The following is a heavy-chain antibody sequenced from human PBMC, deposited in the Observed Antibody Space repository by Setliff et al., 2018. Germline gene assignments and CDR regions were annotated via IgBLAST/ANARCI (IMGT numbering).Heavy chain of an antibody. CDR3: ALIRLCGGRVICPPGRYVDV. V-gene: IGHV3-72*01. Sequence: GGSPRLSCAASGFTFSAHYRDWLSQAQGKGREWVGRIRNKDRRYTTEYAASVKGRFTIPRDYSKNSLYLQMHGLKTEDRAVYYCALIRLCGGRVICPPGRYVDVWGKGTTVTVSS. CDR2: IRNKDRRYTT. D-gene: IGHD2-15*01. J-gene: IGHJ6*03. CDR1: GFTFSAHY.